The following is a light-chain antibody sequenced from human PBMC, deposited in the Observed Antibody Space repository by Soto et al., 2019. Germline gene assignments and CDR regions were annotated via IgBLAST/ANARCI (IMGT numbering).Light chain of an antibody. CDR2: DAS. CDR1: QSISIY. Sequence: EIVLTQSPATLSLSPGERATLSCRASQSISIYLAWYQQKPGQAPRLLIYDASNRATGIPARCSGSGSGTEFTLTISSLQAEDFATYYCQQSYSAPITFGQGTRLEIK. J-gene: IGKJ5*01. CDR3: QQSYSAPIT. V-gene: IGKV3-11*01.